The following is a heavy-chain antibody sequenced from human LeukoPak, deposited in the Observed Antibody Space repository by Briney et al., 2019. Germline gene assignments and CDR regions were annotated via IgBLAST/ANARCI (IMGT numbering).Heavy chain of an antibody. Sequence: GGSLRLSCAASGFTFSSYGMHWVRQAPGKGLEWVAVISYDGSNKYYADSVKGRFTISRDNSKNTLYLQMNSLRAEDTAVYYCAKEGLRNWFDPWGQGTLATVSS. V-gene: IGHV3-30*18. CDR2: ISYDGSNK. CDR1: GFTFSSYG. CDR3: AKEGLRNWFDP. J-gene: IGHJ5*02. D-gene: IGHD4/OR15-4a*01.